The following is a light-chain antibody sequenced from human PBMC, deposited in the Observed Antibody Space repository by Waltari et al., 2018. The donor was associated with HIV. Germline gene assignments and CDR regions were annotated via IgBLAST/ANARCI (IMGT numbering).Light chain of an antibody. CDR1: SSYVGCYNY. J-gene: IGLJ1*01. CDR2: EVR. Sequence: QSALTPPPSASGSPGQSVPISYPETSSYVGCYNYVSWYQQHPGKAPKPIIYEVRKRPSGVPDRFSGSKSGNTASLTVSGLQAEDEADYYGSSYAGSNMYVFGTGTKVTVL. V-gene: IGLV2-8*01. CDR3: SSYAGSNMYV.